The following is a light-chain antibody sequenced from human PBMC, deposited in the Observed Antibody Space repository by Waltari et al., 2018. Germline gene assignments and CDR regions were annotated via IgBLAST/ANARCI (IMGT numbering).Light chain of an antibody. CDR2: DVT. J-gene: IGLJ2*01. V-gene: IGLV2-14*03. CDR3: SSYTSSSTVV. Sequence: QSALTPPASVTGSPGQSVTIPCTGISSDIGVYNFCPWYQQHPGKAPKLMIYDVTNRPSGVSDRFSASKSGNTASLTISGLQAEDEGDYYCSSYTSSSTVVFGGGTKLTVL. CDR1: SSDIGVYNF.